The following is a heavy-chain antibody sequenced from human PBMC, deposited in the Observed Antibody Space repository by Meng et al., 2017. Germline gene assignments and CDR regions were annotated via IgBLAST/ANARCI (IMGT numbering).Heavy chain of an antibody. CDR1: GFTFGSYA. D-gene: IGHD3-22*01. CDR3: AKSLGEYHYHSHIDY. CDR2: ISGSGGTT. V-gene: IGHV3-23*01. Sequence: GGSLRLSCAASGFTFGSYAMSWVRQAPGKGLEWVSAISGSGGTTDYADSVKGRFTISRDNSKNTLYLQMNSLRAEDTAVYYCAKSLGEYHYHSHIDYWGQGTPVTVSS. J-gene: IGHJ4*02.